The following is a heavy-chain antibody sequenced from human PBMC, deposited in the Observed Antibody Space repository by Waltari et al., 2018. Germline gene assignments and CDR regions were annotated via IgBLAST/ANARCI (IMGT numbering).Heavy chain of an antibody. CDR2: IYYSGST. V-gene: IGHV4-39*07. Sequence: QLQLQESGPGLVKPSETLSLTCTVSGGSISSSSYYWSWIRQPPGRGLEWIGSIYYSGSTYYNPSLKSRVTISVDTSKNQFSLKLSSVTAADTAVYYCAVPGIAAAGTLDYWGQGTLVTVSS. CDR1: GGSISSSSYY. CDR3: AVPGIAAAGTLDY. J-gene: IGHJ4*02. D-gene: IGHD6-13*01.